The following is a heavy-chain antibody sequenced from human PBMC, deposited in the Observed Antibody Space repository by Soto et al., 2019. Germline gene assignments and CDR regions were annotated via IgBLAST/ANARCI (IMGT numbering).Heavy chain of an antibody. CDR1: GFTVSSNY. CDR2: IYSGGST. CDR3: ARDASGPFDY. V-gene: IGHV3-53*01. Sequence: LRLSCAASGFTVSSNYMSWVRQAPGKGLEWVSVIYSGGSTYYADSVKGRFTISRDNSKNTLYLQMNRLRVDDTAVYFCARDASGPFDYWGQGTLVTVSS. D-gene: IGHD6-19*01. J-gene: IGHJ4*02.